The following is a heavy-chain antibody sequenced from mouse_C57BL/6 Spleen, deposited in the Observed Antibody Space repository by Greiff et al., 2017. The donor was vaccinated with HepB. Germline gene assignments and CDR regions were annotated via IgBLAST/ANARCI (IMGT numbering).Heavy chain of an antibody. CDR1: GYTFTSYW. CDR3: ARLRVLIYYDYDGPPFDY. D-gene: IGHD2-4*01. V-gene: IGHV1-53*01. Sequence: QVQLKQPGTELVKPGASVKLSCKASGYTFTSYWMHWVKQRPGQGLEWIGNINPSNGGTNYNEKFKSKATLTVDKSSSTAYMQLSSLTSEDSAVYYCARLRVLIYYDYDGPPFDYWGQGTTLTVSS. J-gene: IGHJ2*01. CDR2: INPSNGGT.